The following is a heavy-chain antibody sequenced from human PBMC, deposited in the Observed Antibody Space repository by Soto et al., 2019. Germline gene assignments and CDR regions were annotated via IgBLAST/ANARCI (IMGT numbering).Heavy chain of an antibody. Sequence: TLSLTCTVSVGSISSGGYYWSWILQHPGKGLEWIGYIYYSGSTYYNPSLKSRVTISVDTSKNQFSLKLSSVTAADTAVYYCARDKIPGLLDYYYGMDVWGQGTTVTVSS. J-gene: IGHJ6*02. CDR1: VGSISSGGYY. CDR3: ARDKIPGLLDYYYGMDV. V-gene: IGHV4-31*03. CDR2: IYYSGST. D-gene: IGHD1-26*01.